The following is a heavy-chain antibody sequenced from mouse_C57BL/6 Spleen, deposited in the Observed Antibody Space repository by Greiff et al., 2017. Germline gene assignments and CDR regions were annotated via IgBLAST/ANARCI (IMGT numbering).Heavy chain of an antibody. CDR3: ARSAYDSNYYAMDY. V-gene: IGHV1-39*01. CDR2: INTNYGTT. D-gene: IGHD2-5*01. CDR1: GYSFTDYN. Sequence: VQLQQSGPELVKPGASVKISCKASGYSFTDYNMNWVKQSNGKSLEWIGVINTNYGTTSYNQKFKGKATLAVYQSSSTAYMQLNSLTSEDTAVYYCARSAYDSNYYAMDYWGQGTSVTVSS. J-gene: IGHJ4*01.